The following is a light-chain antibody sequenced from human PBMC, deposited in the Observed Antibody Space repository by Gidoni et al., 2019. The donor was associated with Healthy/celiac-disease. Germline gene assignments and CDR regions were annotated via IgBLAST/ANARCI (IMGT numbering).Light chain of an antibody. J-gene: IGKJ4*01. CDR2: AAS. Sequence: EIVLTQYPATLSLSPGERATLSCSASQSVSSYLAWYQQKPGQAPRLLIYAASNRATGIPARFSGSGSGTDFTLTISSLEPEDFAVYYCQQRSNWPRLTFGGGTKVEIK. V-gene: IGKV3-11*01. CDR1: QSVSSY. CDR3: QQRSNWPRLT.